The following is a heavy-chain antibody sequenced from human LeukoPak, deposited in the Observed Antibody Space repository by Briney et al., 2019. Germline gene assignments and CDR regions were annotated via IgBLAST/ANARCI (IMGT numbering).Heavy chain of an antibody. CDR1: GGSISSGSYY. Sequence: PSQTLSLTCTVSGGSISSGSYYWSWIRQPAGKGLEWIGRIYTSGSTNYNPSLKSRVTISVDTSKNQFSLKLSSVTAADTAVYYCASSGDYGMDVWGQGTTVTVSS. J-gene: IGHJ6*02. D-gene: IGHD4-17*01. V-gene: IGHV4-61*02. CDR3: ASSGDYGMDV. CDR2: IYTSGST.